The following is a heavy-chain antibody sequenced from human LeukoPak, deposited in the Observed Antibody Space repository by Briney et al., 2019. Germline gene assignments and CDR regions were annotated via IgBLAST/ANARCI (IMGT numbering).Heavy chain of an antibody. V-gene: IGHV1-24*01. J-gene: IGHJ4*02. D-gene: IGHD3-22*01. CDR1: GYTFTGYY. CDR2: FDPEDGET. CDR3: AFLDIYDGSGYYKGYFNY. Sequence: ASVKVSCKASGYTFTGYYMHWVRQAPGKGLGWMGGFDPEDGETIYAQKFQGRVTMTEDTSTDTAYMELSTLRSEDTAVYYCAFLDIYDGSGYYKGYFNYWGQGTLVTVSS.